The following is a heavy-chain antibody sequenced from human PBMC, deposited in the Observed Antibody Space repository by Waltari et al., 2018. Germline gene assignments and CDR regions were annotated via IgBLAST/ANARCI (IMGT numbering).Heavy chain of an antibody. V-gene: IGHV5-51*03. CDR2: IYPGDSDT. CDR3: AIQDVTGVADY. D-gene: IGHD2-15*01. J-gene: IGHJ4*02. Sequence: EVQLVQSGAELKKPGVSLKSSCMGSGYSFTSHWIGWGRQMPGKGLEWMGIIYPGDSDTRYSPSFQGQVTISADKSISTAYLQWSSLKASDTAMYYCAIQDVTGVADYWGQGTLVTVSS. CDR1: GYSFTSHW.